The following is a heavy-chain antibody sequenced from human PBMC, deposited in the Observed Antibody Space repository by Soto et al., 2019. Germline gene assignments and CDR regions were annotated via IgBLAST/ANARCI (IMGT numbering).Heavy chain of an antibody. CDR3: ARVYPIITRHEDIVLMVSRGYFDL. J-gene: IGHJ2*01. V-gene: IGHV1-69*13. CDR2: IIPIFGTA. D-gene: IGHD2-8*01. CDR1: GGTFSSYA. Sequence: SVKVSCKASGGTFSSYAISWVRQAPGQGLEWMGGIIPIFGTANYAQKFQGRVTITADESTSTAYMELSSLRSEDTAVCYCARVYPIITRHEDIVLMVSRGYFDLWGRGTLVTVSS.